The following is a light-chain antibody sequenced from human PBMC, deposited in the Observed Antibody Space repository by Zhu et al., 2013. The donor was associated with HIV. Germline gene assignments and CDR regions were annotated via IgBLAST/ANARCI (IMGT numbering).Light chain of an antibody. CDR2: GAA. CDR1: QSVSSSN. Sequence: EIVLIQSPGTLSLSPGERATLSCRASQSVSSSNLAWYQQKPGQAPRLLIYGAATRATAIPDRFSGSGSGTDFTLTISRLEPEDFAVYFCHQYAFSPRTFGRGTKVEIK. J-gene: IGKJ1*01. CDR3: HQYAFSPRT. V-gene: IGKV3-20*01.